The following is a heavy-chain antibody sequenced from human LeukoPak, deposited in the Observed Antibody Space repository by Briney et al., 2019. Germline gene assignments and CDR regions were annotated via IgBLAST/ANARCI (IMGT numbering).Heavy chain of an antibody. V-gene: IGHV4-59*02. D-gene: IGHD3-22*01. CDR2: IYYSGST. J-gene: IGHJ4*02. CDR1: GGSVSSYY. CDR3: ARAPGGGYYSYYFDY. Sequence: SETLSLACTVSGGSVSSYYWSWIRQPPGKGLEWVGYIYYSGSTNYNPSLKRRVTISLDTSKNQFSLNLSSVTAADTAVYYCARAPGGGYYSYYFDYWGQGTLVTVSS.